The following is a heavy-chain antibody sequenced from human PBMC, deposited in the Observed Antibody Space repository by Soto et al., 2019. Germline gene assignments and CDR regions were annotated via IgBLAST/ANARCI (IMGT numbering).Heavy chain of an antibody. CDR2: ISYDGSNK. V-gene: IGHV3-30*18. CDR3: AKDARSSIAVAGLMDV. J-gene: IGHJ6*03. CDR1: GFTFSSYG. Sequence: GGSLRLSCAASGFTFSSYGMHWVRQAPGKGLEWVAVISYDGSNKYYADSVKGRFTISRDNSKNTLYLQMNSLRAEDTAVYYCAKDARSSIAVAGLMDVWGKGTTVTVSS. D-gene: IGHD6-19*01.